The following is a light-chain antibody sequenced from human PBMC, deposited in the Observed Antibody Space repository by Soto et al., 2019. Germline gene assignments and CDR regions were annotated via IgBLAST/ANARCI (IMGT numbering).Light chain of an antibody. J-gene: IGLJ1*01. CDR1: SSDVGGYNY. V-gene: IGLV2-11*01. CDR3: CSYAGSYRNV. Sequence: QSALTQPRSVSGSPGQPVTISCTGTSSDVGGYNYVSWYQQHPGKAPKLMIYDVSKRPSGVPDRFSGSKSGNTASLTISGLQAEDEADYYCCSYAGSYRNVFGTGTKLTVL. CDR2: DVS.